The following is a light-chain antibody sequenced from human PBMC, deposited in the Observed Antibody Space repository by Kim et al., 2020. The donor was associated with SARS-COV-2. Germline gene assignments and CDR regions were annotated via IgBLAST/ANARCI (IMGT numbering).Light chain of an antibody. J-gene: IGLJ2*01. CDR1: SSAFGAYNY. V-gene: IGLV2-8*01. CDR2: EVS. CDR3: RSYAGSNNLV. Sequence: GHSVTLSCTGTSSAFGAYNYVSWYQPHPGTAPYLMIYEVSKRPSGVPDRFSGSKSVNTSSLTVSGLQAEDEADYYCRSYAGSNNLVFGGGTQLTVL.